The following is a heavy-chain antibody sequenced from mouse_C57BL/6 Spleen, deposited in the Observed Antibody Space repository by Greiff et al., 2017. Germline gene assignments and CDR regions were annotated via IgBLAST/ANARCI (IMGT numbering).Heavy chain of an antibody. J-gene: IGHJ3*01. CDR2: ILPGSGST. Sequence: VQRVESGAELMKPGASVKLSCKATGYSFPGYWLEWVKQRPGHGLEWIGEILPGSGSTNYNEKFKGKATFTADTSSNTAYMQLSSLTTEDSAIYYCAREGYSNYGFAYWGQGTLVTVSA. V-gene: IGHV1-9*01. CDR3: AREGYSNYGFAY. D-gene: IGHD2-5*01. CDR1: GYSFPGYW.